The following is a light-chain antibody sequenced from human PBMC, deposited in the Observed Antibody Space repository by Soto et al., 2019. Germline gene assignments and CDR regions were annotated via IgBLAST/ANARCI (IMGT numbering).Light chain of an antibody. CDR3: CSYAGSIPYV. CDR1: SSDVGSYNL. V-gene: IGLV2-23*01. CDR2: EGS. Sequence: QSALTQPASVSGSPGQSITISCTGTSSDVGSYNLVSWCQQHPGKAPKLMIYEGSKRPSGVSNRFSGSKSGNTASLTISGLQAEDEADYYCCSYAGSIPYVFGTGTKVTVL. J-gene: IGLJ1*01.